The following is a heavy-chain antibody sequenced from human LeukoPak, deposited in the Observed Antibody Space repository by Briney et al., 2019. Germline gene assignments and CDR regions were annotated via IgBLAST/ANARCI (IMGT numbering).Heavy chain of an antibody. CDR2: IYWNDDK. CDR1: GLSLSTSGVG. CDR3: AHYYYYGSGSYSDY. J-gene: IGHJ4*02. V-gene: IGHV2-5*01. D-gene: IGHD3-10*01. Sequence: VSGPTLVKPTQTLTLTCTFSGLSLSTSGVGVGWIRRPPGKALEWLALIYWNDDKRYSPSLKSRLTITKDTSKNQVVLTMTNMDPVDTATYYCAHYYYYGSGSYSDYWGQGTLVTVSS.